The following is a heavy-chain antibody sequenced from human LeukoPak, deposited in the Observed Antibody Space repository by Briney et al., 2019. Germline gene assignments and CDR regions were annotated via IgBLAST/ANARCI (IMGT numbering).Heavy chain of an antibody. V-gene: IGHV3-53*01. CDR3: ARDNYYGAFDI. CDR1: GLTFSSYS. CDR2: IYSGGST. D-gene: IGHD1-26*01. J-gene: IGHJ3*02. Sequence: GGSLRLSCSASGLTFSSYSMNWVRQAPGKGLEWVSVIYSGGSTYYADSVKGRFTISRDNSKNTLYLQMNSLRAEDTAVYYCARDNYYGAFDIWGQGTMVTVSS.